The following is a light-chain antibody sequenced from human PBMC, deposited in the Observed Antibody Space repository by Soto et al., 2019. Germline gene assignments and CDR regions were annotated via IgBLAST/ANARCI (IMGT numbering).Light chain of an antibody. J-gene: IGKJ2*01. CDR1: QSVSNSY. Sequence: EIVLTQSPATLSLSPGERATLSCGSSQSVSNSYLAWYQQKPGLAPRLLIYDASSRATGIPDRFSGSESGTDFTLSISRLEPEDFAVYYCQQYGSSHPYTFGQGTKLEIK. CDR2: DAS. V-gene: IGKV3D-20*01. CDR3: QQYGSSHPYT.